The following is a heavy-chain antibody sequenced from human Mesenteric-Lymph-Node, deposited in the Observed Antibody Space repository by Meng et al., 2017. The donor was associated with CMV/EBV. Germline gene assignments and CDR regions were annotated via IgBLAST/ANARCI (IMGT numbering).Heavy chain of an antibody. V-gene: IGHV4-31*03. CDR2: IYYIGST. D-gene: IGHD3-22*01. CDR1: GGSVISNNYY. CDR3: ARGGGYYYDSSGSDAFDI. J-gene: IGHJ3*02. Sequence: SETLSLTCTVSGGSVISNNYYWTWIRQHPGKGLEWFGYIYYIGSTYYNPSLKSRVTISVDTSKNQFSLKLSSVTAVDTAVYYCARGGGYYYDSSGSDAFDIWGQGTMVTVSS.